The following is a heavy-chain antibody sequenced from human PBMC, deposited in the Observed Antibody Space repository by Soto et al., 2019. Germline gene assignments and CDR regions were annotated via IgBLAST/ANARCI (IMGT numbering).Heavy chain of an antibody. Sequence: ASVKVSCKASGYTFTSYAMHWVRQAPGQRLEWMGWINAGNGSTKYTQKFQGRVTITRDTSASTAYMELSSLRSEDTAVYYCARGYYDSSGYYRVNEYFQHWGQGTLVTVSS. J-gene: IGHJ1*01. D-gene: IGHD3-22*01. V-gene: IGHV1-3*01. CDR2: INAGNGST. CDR3: ARGYYDSSGYYRVNEYFQH. CDR1: GYTFTSYA.